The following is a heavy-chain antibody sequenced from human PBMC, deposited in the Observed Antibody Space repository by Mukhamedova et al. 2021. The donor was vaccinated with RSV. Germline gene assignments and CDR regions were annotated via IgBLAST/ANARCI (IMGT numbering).Heavy chain of an antibody. D-gene: IGHD1-26*01. Sequence: EWVGRSKNRAQGYAIEYAASVKGRFTIARDDSKNSLFLQMNGLKIEDTAVYYCTRWDTGSSADWGQGTLVTVSP. J-gene: IGHJ4*02. CDR3: TRWDTGSSAD. CDR2: SKNRAQGYAI. V-gene: IGHV3-72*01.